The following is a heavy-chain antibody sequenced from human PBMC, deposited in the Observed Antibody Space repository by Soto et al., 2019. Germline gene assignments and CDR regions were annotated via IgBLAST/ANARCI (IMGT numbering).Heavy chain of an antibody. V-gene: IGHV3-66*01. CDR3: ARDFSIWPNQLDFDY. CDR2: IYSGGST. Sequence: GGSLRLSCAASGFTVSSNYMSWVRQAPGKGLEWVSVIYSGGSTYYADSVKGRFTISRDNSKNTLYLQMNSLRAEDTAVYYCARDFSIWPNQLDFDYWGQGTLVTVPS. D-gene: IGHD2-2*01. J-gene: IGHJ4*02. CDR1: GFTVSSNY.